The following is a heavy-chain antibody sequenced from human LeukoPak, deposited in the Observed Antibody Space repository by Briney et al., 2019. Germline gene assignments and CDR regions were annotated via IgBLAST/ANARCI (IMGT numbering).Heavy chain of an antibody. Sequence: GASVKVSCKAFGYTFTSNYMHWVRQAPGQGPEWMGVISPSGGSTTYAQKFQGRVTMTRDTSTSTVYMELSSLRSEDTAVYYCARPLSPGILYDAFDIWGQGTMVTVSS. CDR3: ARPLSPGILYDAFDI. D-gene: IGHD2-8*01. V-gene: IGHV1-46*01. J-gene: IGHJ3*02. CDR2: ISPSGGST. CDR1: GYTFTSNY.